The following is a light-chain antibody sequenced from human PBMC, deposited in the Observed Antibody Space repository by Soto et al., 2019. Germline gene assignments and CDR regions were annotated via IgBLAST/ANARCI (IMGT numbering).Light chain of an antibody. CDR1: SSDVGGYNY. J-gene: IGLJ1*01. CDR3: SSYAGSNNLV. Sequence: QSVLTQPPSASGSPGQSVTISCTGTSSDVGGYNYVSWYQQHPGKAPKLMIYEVSKRPSGVPDRFSGSKSGNTASLTVSGLQAEDEADYYCSSYAGSNNLVFETGTKLTVL. V-gene: IGLV2-8*01. CDR2: EVS.